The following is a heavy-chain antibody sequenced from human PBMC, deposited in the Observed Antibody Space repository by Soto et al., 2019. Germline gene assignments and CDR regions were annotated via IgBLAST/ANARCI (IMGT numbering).Heavy chain of an antibody. CDR1: GFTFSDHY. Sequence: VQLLESGGGLVQPGGSLRLSCAASGFTFSDHYMCWIRQAPGKGLEWVSYITSSGSIIYYADSVKGRFTISRDNAKDSLYLQLDSLRAEDTAVYYCASPSTPSDTAMGYWGQGTLVTVSS. CDR2: ITSSGSII. V-gene: IGHV3-11*01. J-gene: IGHJ4*02. D-gene: IGHD5-18*01. CDR3: ASPSTPSDTAMGY.